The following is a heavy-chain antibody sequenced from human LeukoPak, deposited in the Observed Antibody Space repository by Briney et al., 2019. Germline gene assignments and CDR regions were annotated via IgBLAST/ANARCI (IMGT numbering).Heavy chain of an antibody. CDR1: GFTVSSNY. V-gene: IGHV3-66*01. CDR3: ARLPSGSYHYYYYGMDV. J-gene: IGHJ6*02. D-gene: IGHD1-26*01. Sequence: GGSLRLSCAASGFTVSSNYMSWVRQAPGKGLEWFSVIYSGGSTYYADSVKGRFTISRDNSKNTLYLQMNSLRAEDTAVYYCARLPSGSYHYYYYGMDVWGQGTTVTVSS. CDR2: IYSGGST.